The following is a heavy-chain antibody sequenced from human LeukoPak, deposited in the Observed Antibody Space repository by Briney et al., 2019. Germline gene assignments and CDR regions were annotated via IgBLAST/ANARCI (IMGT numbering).Heavy chain of an antibody. CDR1: GFTFSSYS. D-gene: IGHD3-22*01. Sequence: GGSLRLSCAASGFTFSSYSMNWDRQAPGKGLEWVSSISSSSSYIYYADSVKGRFTISRDNAKNSLYLQMNSLRAEDTAVYYCARVRYYDSSGLPDVFDIWGQGTMVTVSS. CDR3: ARVRYYDSSGLPDVFDI. J-gene: IGHJ3*02. V-gene: IGHV3-21*01. CDR2: ISSSSSYI.